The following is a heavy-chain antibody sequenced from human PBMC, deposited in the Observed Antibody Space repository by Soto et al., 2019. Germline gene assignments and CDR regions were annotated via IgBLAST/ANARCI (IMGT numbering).Heavy chain of an antibody. CDR1: GFTFSSYA. V-gene: IGHV3-23*01. CDR3: ARSLFLASTDTEPFDY. J-gene: IGHJ4*02. CDR2: ISGGGNDA. D-gene: IGHD3-3*02. Sequence: EVQLLESGGGLVQPGGSLVLSCAASGFTFSSYAVTWVRQAPGKGLEWVSSISGGGNDAYYADSVKGRFTLPRDNSKKTLYLQMTSLRAYNTAVYYCARSLFLASTDTEPFDYWGQGNLVTLS.